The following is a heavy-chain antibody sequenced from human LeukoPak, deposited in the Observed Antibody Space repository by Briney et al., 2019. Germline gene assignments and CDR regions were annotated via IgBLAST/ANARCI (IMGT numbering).Heavy chain of an antibody. CDR3: TTFGIDWSLSY. V-gene: IGHV3-74*01. D-gene: IGHD3-9*01. J-gene: IGHJ4*02. CDR2: INTDGSYI. CDR1: GFIFSSWW. Sequence: GGSLRLSCAASGFIFSSWWMIWFRRLPGKGLVSVSHINTDGSYIRYADSVKGRFTISRDNAKNTLYLQMSSLRPEDTGVYYCTTFGIDWSLSYWGQGALATVSS.